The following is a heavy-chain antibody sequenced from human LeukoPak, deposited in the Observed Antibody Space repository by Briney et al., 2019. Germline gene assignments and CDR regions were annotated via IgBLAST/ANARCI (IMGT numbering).Heavy chain of an antibody. V-gene: IGHV4-39*07. Sequence: GSLRLSCAASGFTFSSYGMSWIRQPPGKGLEWIGSIYYSGSTYYNPSLKSRVTISVDTSKNQFSLKLSSVTAADTAVYYCARDSSGTVDYWGQGTLVTVSS. D-gene: IGHD6-19*01. J-gene: IGHJ4*02. CDR1: GFTFSSYG. CDR3: ARDSSGTVDY. CDR2: IYYSGST.